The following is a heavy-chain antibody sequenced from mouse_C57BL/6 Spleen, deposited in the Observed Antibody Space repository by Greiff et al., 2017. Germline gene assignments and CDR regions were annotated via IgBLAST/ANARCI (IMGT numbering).Heavy chain of an antibody. V-gene: IGHV3-8*01. J-gene: IGHJ2*01. CDR3: ARRQLRLLYYFDY. CDR1: GYSITSDY. Sequence: EVKLEESGPGLAKPSQTLSLTCSVTGYSITSDYWNWIRKFPGNKLEYMGYISYSGSTYSNPSLKSRISITRDTSKNQYYLQLNSVTTEDTATYYCARRQLRLLYYFDYWGQGTTLTVSS. D-gene: IGHD3-2*02. CDR2: ISYSGST.